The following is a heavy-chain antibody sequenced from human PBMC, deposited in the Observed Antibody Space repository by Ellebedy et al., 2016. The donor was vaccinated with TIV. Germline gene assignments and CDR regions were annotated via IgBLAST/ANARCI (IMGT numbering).Heavy chain of an antibody. CDR2: IRQDGNEI. V-gene: IGHV3-7*01. J-gene: IGHJ4*02. CDR1: GFIFSNFR. Sequence: GESLKISXAASGFIFSNFRMSWVRQAPGQGLEWVASIRQDGNEIFYADSVKGRFTISRDNAKNTLYLQMNSLRAEDTAVYYCARDPGGNFGDYWGQGTLVTVSS. D-gene: IGHD4-23*01. CDR3: ARDPGGNFGDY.